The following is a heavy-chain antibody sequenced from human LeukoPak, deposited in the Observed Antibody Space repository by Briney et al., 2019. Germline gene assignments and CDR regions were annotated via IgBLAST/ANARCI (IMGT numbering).Heavy chain of an antibody. V-gene: IGHV4-34*01. CDR2: IYHSGST. CDR3: ARASTPAFDY. Sequence: PSETLSLTCAVYGGSFSGYYWSWIRQPPGKGLEWIGEIYHSGSTNYNPSLKSRVTISVDTSKNQFSLKLSSVTAADTAVYYCARASTPAFDYWGQGTLVTVSS. J-gene: IGHJ4*02. CDR1: GGSFSGYY. D-gene: IGHD1-14*01.